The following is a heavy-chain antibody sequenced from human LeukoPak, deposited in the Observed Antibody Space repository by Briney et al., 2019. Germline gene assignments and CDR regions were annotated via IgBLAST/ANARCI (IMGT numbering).Heavy chain of an antibody. Sequence: GGSLRLSCAASGFTFSSYAMSWVRPAPGKGLEWVSGISAGGENTDYADSVRGRFTISRDNSKNALYLQVNSLRAEDTAAYYCAKSEGSSSARRFDYWGQGTLATVSS. CDR2: ISAGGENT. CDR1: GFTFSSYA. CDR3: AKSEGSSSARRFDY. V-gene: IGHV3-23*01. D-gene: IGHD6-19*01. J-gene: IGHJ4*02.